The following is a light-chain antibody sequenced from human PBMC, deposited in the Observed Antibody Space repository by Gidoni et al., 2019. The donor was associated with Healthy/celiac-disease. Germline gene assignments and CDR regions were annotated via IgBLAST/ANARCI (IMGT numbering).Light chain of an antibody. V-gene: IGKV1-39*01. CDR2: AAS. Sequence: SPSSLSASVGARVTITCRASQSISSYLNWYQQKPGKAPKLLIYAASSLQSGVPSRFSGSGSGTDFTLTISSLQPEDFATYYCQQSYSTPYTFGQGTKLEIK. CDR3: QQSYSTPYT. J-gene: IGKJ2*01. CDR1: QSISSY.